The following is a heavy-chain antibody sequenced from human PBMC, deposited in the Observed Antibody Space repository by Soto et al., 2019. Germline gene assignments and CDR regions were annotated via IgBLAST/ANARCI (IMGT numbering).Heavy chain of an antibody. D-gene: IGHD5-12*01. V-gene: IGHV3-23*01. CDR3: AKGSIEYSASVDN. J-gene: IGHJ4*02. CDR2: ISARGGSS. Sequence: DVQLLESGGGLVQPGGSLRLSCAASGFSFSSYAMVWVRQAPGKGLEWVAVISARGGSSYFADTVKGRFTLSRDNSKNVLSLEMIRLRAEDTAIYFCAKGSIEYSASVDNWGQGPLVVVSS. CDR1: GFSFSSYA.